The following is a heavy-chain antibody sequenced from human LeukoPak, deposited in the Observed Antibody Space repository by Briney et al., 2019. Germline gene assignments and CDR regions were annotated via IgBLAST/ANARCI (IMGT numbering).Heavy chain of an antibody. V-gene: IGHV1-69*05. CDR1: GGTFSSYA. D-gene: IGHD4-17*01. CDR3: ARDGLYGDYLLDY. CDR2: IIPIFGTA. J-gene: IGHJ4*02. Sequence: SVKVSCKASGGTFSSYAISWVRQAPGQGPEWMGRIIPIFGTANYAQKFQGRVTITTDESTSTAYMELSSLRSEDTAVYYCARDGLYGDYLLDYWGQGTLVTVSS.